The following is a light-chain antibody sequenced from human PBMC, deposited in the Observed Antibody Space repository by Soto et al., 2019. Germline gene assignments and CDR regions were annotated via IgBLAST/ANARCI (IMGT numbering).Light chain of an antibody. CDR2: GAS. V-gene: IGKV3-15*01. CDR3: QQYNNWPPWT. CDR1: QSVSNN. Sequence: EIVMTQSPATLSVSPGVRATLSCRASQSVSNNLAWYQQKAGQAPRLLIYGASTRATGIPARFSGSGSGTEFTLTSSSMQSEDFGVYYWQQYNNWPPWTFGQGTKVEIK. J-gene: IGKJ1*01.